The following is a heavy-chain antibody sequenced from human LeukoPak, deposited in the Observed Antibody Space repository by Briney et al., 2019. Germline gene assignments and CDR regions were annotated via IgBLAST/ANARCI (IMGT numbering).Heavy chain of an antibody. CDR3: ATGGAQYYDY. D-gene: IGHD3-16*01. CDR2: INSDGSST. CDR1: GLTFSSYW. V-gene: IGHV3-74*01. Sequence: GSLRLSCAASGLTFSSYWMHWVRQAPGKGLVWVSRINSDGSSTIYADSVKGRFTISRDNAKNIVVLQMNSLSAEDTAVYYCATGGAQYYDYWGQGTVVTVSS. J-gene: IGHJ4*02.